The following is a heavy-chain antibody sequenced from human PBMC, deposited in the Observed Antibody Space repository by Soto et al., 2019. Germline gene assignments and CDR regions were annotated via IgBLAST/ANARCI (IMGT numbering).Heavy chain of an antibody. CDR2: ISGSGGST. CDR3: ANYGLDV. CDR1: GFTFSNYS. Sequence: PVGPLILSCTASGFTFSNYSVSWVRQAPGKGLEWVSAISGSGGSTYYADSVKGRFTISRDNSKNTLYLQMNSLRAEDTAVYYCANYGLDVWGQRTTVTVSS. J-gene: IGHJ6*02. V-gene: IGHV3-23*01.